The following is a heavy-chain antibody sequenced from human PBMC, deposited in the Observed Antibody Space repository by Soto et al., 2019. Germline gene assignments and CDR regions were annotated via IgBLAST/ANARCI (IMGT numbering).Heavy chain of an antibody. D-gene: IGHD1-1*01. CDR2: IIPIFGTA. CDR1: GGTFSSYA. V-gene: IGHV1-69*13. J-gene: IGHJ6*02. CDR3: ARDWSHPRLGDYYYGMDV. Sequence: ASVKVSCKASGGTFSSYAISWVRQAPGQGLEWMGGIIPIFGTANYAQKFQGRVTITADESTSTAYMELSSLRSEDTAVYYCARDWSHPRLGDYYYGMDVWGQGTTVTVSS.